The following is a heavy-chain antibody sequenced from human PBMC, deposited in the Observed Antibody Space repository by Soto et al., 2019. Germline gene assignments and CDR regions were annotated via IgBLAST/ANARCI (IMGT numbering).Heavy chain of an antibody. J-gene: IGHJ4*02. CDR1: GGTFSSYA. CDR2: IIPIFGTA. V-gene: IGHV1-69*06. D-gene: IGHD6-13*01. CDR3: ARDGYSSSWYRD. Sequence: SVKVSCKASGGTFSSYAISWVRQAPGQGLEWMGGIIPIFGTANYAQKFQGRVTITADKSTSTAYMELSSLRSEDTAVYYCARDGYSSSWYRDWGQGTLVTVSS.